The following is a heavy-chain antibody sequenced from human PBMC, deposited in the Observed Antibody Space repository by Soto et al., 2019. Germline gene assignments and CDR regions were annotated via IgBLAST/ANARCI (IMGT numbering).Heavy chain of an antibody. V-gene: IGHV4-30-4*08. Sequence: SETLSLTCTVSGGSISSGGYYWSWIRQHPGKGLEWIGYIYYSGSTYYNPSLKSRVTISVDTSRTQFSLDLNSVTAADTAVYYCARGPSGDKVDYWGQGILVTVSS. CDR1: GGSISSGGYY. CDR2: IYYSGST. D-gene: IGHD7-27*01. J-gene: IGHJ4*02. CDR3: ARGPSGDKVDY.